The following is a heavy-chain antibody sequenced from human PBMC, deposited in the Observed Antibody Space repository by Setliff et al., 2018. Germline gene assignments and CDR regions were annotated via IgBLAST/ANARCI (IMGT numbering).Heavy chain of an antibody. CDR2: INHSGST. J-gene: IGHJ3*02. V-gene: IGHV4-34*01. D-gene: IGHD3-9*01. CDR1: GGSFSTYY. CDR3: ARDPHVLRYFDWLSPPTAFDI. Sequence: NPSETLSLTCAVYGGSFSTYYWIWIRQPPGKGLEWIGEINHSGSTNYNPSPKSRVTISVDTSKNQFSLKLSSVTAADTAVYYCARDPHVLRYFDWLSPPTAFDIWGQGTMVTVSS.